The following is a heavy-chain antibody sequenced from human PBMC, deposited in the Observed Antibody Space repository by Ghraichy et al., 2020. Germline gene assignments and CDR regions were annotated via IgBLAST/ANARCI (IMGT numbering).Heavy chain of an antibody. CDR3: ARERGTLFGNYYYGMDV. J-gene: IGHJ6*02. V-gene: IGHV4-59*01. CDR2: IHSNGST. D-gene: IGHD3-9*01. CDR1: GGSMTSYY. Sequence: SETLSLTCIVSGGSMTSYYWSWIRQPPGKRLEWIGYIHSNGSTNYNPSFKSRVTISEDTSKNQFTLKLSSLTAADTAVYYCARERGTLFGNYYYGMDVWGQGTTVTFSS.